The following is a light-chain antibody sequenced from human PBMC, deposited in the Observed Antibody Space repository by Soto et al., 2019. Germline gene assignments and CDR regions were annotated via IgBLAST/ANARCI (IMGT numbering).Light chain of an antibody. CDR2: GAS. CDR3: LHHNNYPLT. V-gene: IGKV1-17*01. J-gene: IGKJ1*01. Sequence: DIQMTQSPSSLSASVGDRVAISCRSSQAIRNDLAWYQQKPGRAPNRLIYGASSLQRGVPPRFSGSGSGTEFTLTISSLQPEDFATYYCLHHNNYPLTFGQGTKVDI. CDR1: QAIRND.